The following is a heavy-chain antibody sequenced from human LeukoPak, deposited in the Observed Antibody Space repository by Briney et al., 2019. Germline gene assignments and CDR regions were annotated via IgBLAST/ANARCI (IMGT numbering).Heavy chain of an antibody. CDR1: GGSVSRHF. J-gene: IGHJ3*02. D-gene: IGHD3-22*01. CDR2: IHYSGRT. V-gene: IGHV4-59*02. CDR3: ARLLDNDSSGDPDTFDM. Sequence: SETLSLTCSVSGGSVSRHFWSWIRQPPGKGLDWIAFIHYSGRTKYNPSLQSRVTISIDTSENNFSLKLTSVTAADTAVYYCARLLDNDSSGDPDTFDMWGQGTVVSVSS.